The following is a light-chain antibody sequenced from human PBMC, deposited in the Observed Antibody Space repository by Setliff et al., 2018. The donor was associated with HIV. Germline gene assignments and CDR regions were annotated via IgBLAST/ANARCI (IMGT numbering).Light chain of an antibody. V-gene: IGLV2-14*01. Sequence: ALTQPASVSGSPGQSITISCTGISSDVGNYNYVSWYQEHPGKAPKLMIYDVSKRPSGVSNRFSGSKSGNTASLTISGLQAEDEADYHCSSYTGRSTFVFGTGTKVTVL. CDR3: SSYTGRSTFV. J-gene: IGLJ1*01. CDR2: DVS. CDR1: SSDVGNYNY.